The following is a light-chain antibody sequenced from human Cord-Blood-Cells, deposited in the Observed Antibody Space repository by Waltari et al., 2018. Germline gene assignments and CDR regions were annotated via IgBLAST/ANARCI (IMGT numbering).Light chain of an antibody. Sequence: QSALTQPASVSGSPGQSITISCTGTSSDVGSYKLVSWYQPHPGKAPKLMIYEGSKRPSGVSNRFSGSNSGNTASLTISGLQAEDEADYYCCSYAGSSTFVVFGGGTKLTVL. J-gene: IGLJ2*01. CDR1: SSDVGSYKL. V-gene: IGLV2-23*03. CDR2: EGS. CDR3: CSYAGSSTFVV.